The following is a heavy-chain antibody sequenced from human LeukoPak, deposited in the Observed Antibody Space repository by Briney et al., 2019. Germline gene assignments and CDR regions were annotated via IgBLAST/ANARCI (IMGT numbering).Heavy chain of an antibody. Sequence: GGSLRLSCAASGFTFSSHAMSWVRQAPGKGLEWVSAISGSGGSTYYADSVKGRFTISRDKSKNTLYLQMNSLRAEDTAVYYCAKGLAVGGHFDYWGQGTLVTASS. J-gene: IGHJ4*02. CDR1: GFTFSSHA. V-gene: IGHV3-23*01. D-gene: IGHD6-19*01. CDR3: AKGLAVGGHFDY. CDR2: ISGSGGST.